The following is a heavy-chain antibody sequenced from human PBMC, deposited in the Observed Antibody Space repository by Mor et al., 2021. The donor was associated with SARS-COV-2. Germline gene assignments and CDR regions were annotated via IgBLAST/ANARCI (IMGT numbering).Heavy chain of an antibody. CDR2: ISTSAGST. CDR3: AKDRKGFNPDYFDY. J-gene: IGHJ4*02. Sequence: VRQAPAQGQEWVSGISTSAGSTYYADSVKGRFTISRDNSKNTLYLQMNSLRAEDTAVYYCAKDRKGFNPDYFDYWGQGTLVTVSS. V-gene: IGHV3-23*01.